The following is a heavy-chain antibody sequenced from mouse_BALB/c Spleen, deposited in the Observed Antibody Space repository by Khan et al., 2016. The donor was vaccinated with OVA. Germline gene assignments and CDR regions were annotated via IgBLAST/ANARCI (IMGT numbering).Heavy chain of an antibody. Sequence: QVTLKESGPGILQPSQTLSLTCSFSGFSLSTSGMGVSWIRQPSGKGLEWLAHSYWDDEKRYNPSLKSRLTISKDTSRNQVILKITSVDTSDTATYFFVRRAYFNGSVYFDYWGQGTTLTVSS. CDR1: GFSLSTSGMG. CDR3: VRRAYFNGSVYFDY. D-gene: IGHD1-1*01. J-gene: IGHJ2*01. CDR2: SYWDDEK. V-gene: IGHV8-12*01.